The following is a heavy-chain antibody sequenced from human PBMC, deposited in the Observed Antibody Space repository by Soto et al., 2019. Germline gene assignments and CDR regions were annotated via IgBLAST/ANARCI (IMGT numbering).Heavy chain of an antibody. D-gene: IGHD3-9*01. CDR2: IYPGDSDT. Sequence: GESLKISCKVSGYRFTRYWIGWVRQMPGKGLEWMGIIYPGDSDTRYSPSFQGQVTISADKSISTAYLQWSSLKASDTAMYYCARHEGYYDILTGYYKGYYYGMDVWGQGTTVTVSS. CDR3: ARHEGYYDILTGYYKGYYYGMDV. V-gene: IGHV5-51*01. CDR1: GYRFTRYW. J-gene: IGHJ6*02.